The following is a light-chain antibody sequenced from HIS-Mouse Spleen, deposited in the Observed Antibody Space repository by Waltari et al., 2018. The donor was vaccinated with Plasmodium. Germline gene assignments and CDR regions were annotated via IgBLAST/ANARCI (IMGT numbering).Light chain of an antibody. CDR1: ALPQTY. V-gene: IGLV3-10*01. Sequence: SYELTQPPSVSVSPGQTARLTRSGDALPQTYASWYQKKSGQAPVLVIYEESKRPPGIPERFSGSSSGTMATLTISGAQVEDEADYYCYSTDSSGNHRVFGGGTKLTVL. CDR3: YSTDSSGNHRV. J-gene: IGLJ3*02. CDR2: EES.